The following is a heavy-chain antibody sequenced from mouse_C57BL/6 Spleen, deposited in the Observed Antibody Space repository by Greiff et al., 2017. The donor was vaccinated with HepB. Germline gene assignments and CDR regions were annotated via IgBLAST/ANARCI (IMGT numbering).Heavy chain of an antibody. D-gene: IGHD2-5*01. CDR2: IDPSDSYT. J-gene: IGHJ2*01. CDR1: GYTFTSYW. Sequence: QVQLKQPGAELVMPGASVKLSCKASGYTFTSYWMHWVKQRPGQGLEWIGEIDPSDSYTNYNQKFKGKSTLTVDKSSSTAYMQLSSLTSEDSAVYYCARRKNSNSHFDYWGQGTTLTVSS. CDR3: ARRKNSNSHFDY. V-gene: IGHV1-69*01.